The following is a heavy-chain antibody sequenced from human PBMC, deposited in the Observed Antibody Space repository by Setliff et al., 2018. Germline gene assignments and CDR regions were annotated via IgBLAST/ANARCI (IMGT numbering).Heavy chain of an antibody. CDR3: ARLESLGDLSLYGLWFDP. D-gene: IGHD3-16*02. CDR1: GGTFSDYY. Sequence: PSETLSLTCAAYGGTFSDYYWTWIRQPPGKGLEWVGEINHRGSTTYNPSLKSRVTISVDTSKDQFSLKLKSVTAADTAVYYCARLESLGDLSLYGLWFDPWGQGTLVTVSS. V-gene: IGHV4-34*01. J-gene: IGHJ5*02. CDR2: INHRGST.